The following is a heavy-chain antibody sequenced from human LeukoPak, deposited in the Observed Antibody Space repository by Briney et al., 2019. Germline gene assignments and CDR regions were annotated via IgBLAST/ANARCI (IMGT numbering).Heavy chain of an antibody. CDR1: RDSLSNYY. CDR2: VYSSGST. V-gene: IGHV4-59*01. Sequence: SETLSLTRTVSRDSLSNYYWSWIRHPPGRGLGWVGDVYSSGSTNYSPSLKSRVTISVDTSKNQLSLKLSSVTAADTAVYYCARGPTRYYFDYWGQGTLVTVSS. CDR3: ARGPTRYYFDY. J-gene: IGHJ4*02.